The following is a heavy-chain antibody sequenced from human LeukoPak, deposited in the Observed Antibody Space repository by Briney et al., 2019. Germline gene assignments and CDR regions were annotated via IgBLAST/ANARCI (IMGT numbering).Heavy chain of an antibody. V-gene: IGHV4-59*01. J-gene: IGHJ6*02. Sequence: SETLSLTCTLSGGSISIYYWSWIRQPPGEGLGWVGYIYYSVTTNYNTSLKSRVTLSVATTKTKSSLMLSSVTSAATALYYIARANPGNYDFWSGYYLPVFNYGIDVWGQRTTVTVSS. D-gene: IGHD3-3*01. CDR3: ARANPGNYDFWSGYYLPVFNYGIDV. CDR1: GGSISIYY. CDR2: IYYSVTT.